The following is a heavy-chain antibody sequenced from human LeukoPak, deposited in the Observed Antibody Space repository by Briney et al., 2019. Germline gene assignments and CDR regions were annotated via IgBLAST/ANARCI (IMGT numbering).Heavy chain of an antibody. CDR3: AKDVIAGQGCNFDS. D-gene: IGHD6-13*01. V-gene: IGHV3-23*01. J-gene: IGHJ4*02. CDR1: GFTFSSYA. CDR2: ISGSGAST. Sequence: GGSLRLSCAASGFTFSSYAMSWVRQAPGKGLEWVSSISGSGASTYYMDSVKGRFTISRDNSKNTLYLQVNSLRAEDTATYYCAKDVIAGQGCNFDSWGQGTLITVSS.